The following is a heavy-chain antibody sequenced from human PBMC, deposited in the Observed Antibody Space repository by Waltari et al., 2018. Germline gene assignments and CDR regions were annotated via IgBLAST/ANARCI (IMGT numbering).Heavy chain of an antibody. Sequence: EVQLVESGGGLVKPGGSLRLSCSASGFPFSQAWMTWRRQAPGKGLEWVGRIKSTVDGGTTDYAAPVQGRFTISRDDSKNTLYLQMSSLRTEDTAVYYCLFVDTALIIPDVFDLWGQGTLVTVSS. J-gene: IGHJ3*01. V-gene: IGHV3-15*01. CDR3: LFVDTALIIPDVFDL. D-gene: IGHD5-18*01. CDR2: IKSTVDGGTT. CDR1: GFPFSQAW.